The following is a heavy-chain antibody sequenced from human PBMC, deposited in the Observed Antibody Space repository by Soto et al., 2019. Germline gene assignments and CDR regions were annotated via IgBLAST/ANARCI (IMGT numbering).Heavy chain of an antibody. CDR2: ISGSGGST. J-gene: IGHJ4*02. D-gene: IGHD2-21*01. V-gene: IGHV3-23*01. CDR1: GFTFSSYA. CDR3: AKDRAHCGGDCYPTDFDY. Sequence: GGSLRLSCAASGFTFSSYAMSWVRQAPGKGLEWVSAISGSGGSTYYADSVKGRFTISRDNSKNTLYLQMNSPRAEDTAVYYCAKDRAHCGGDCYPTDFDYWGQGTLVTVSS.